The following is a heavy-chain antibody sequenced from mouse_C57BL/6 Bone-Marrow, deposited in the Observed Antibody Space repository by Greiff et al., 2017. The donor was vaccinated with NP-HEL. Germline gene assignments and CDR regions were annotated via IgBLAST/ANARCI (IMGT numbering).Heavy chain of an antibody. CDR2: INPSTGGT. J-gene: IGHJ4*01. V-gene: IGHV1-42*01. CDR3: AREDPARDY. CDR1: GYSFTGYY. Sequence: EVKLQESGPELVKPGASVKISFKASGYSFTGYYMNWVKQSPEKSLEWIGEINPSTGGTTYNQKFKAKATLTVDKSSSTAYMQLKSLTSEDSAVYYCAREDPARDYWGQGTSVTVSS.